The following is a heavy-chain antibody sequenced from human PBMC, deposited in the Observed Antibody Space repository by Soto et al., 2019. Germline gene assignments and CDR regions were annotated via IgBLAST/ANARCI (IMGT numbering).Heavy chain of an antibody. CDR2: ISYDGSNK. CDR1: GFTFSSYG. J-gene: IGHJ4*02. Sequence: GGSLRLSCAASGFTFSSYGMHWVRQAPGKGLEWVAVISYDGSNKYYADSVKGRFTISRDNSKNTLYLKMNSLRAEDTAVYYCAKRLSSGYYSPDYWGQGTLVTVSS. CDR3: AKRLSSGYYSPDY. V-gene: IGHV3-30*18. D-gene: IGHD6-19*01.